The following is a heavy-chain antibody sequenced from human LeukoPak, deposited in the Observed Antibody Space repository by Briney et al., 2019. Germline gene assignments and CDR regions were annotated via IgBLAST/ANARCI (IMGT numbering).Heavy chain of an antibody. CDR1: GFTFSSYT. J-gene: IGHJ5*02. Sequence: GGSLRLSCAASGFTFSSYTMHWVRQAPGKGLESVSAISANGESTYYVNSVKDRFTISRDNSKNTLHLQMGSLRAEDQAVDYCAREFDGGFDPWGQGTLVTVSS. CDR2: ISANGEST. D-gene: IGHD3-16*01. CDR3: AREFDGGFDP. V-gene: IGHV3-64*01.